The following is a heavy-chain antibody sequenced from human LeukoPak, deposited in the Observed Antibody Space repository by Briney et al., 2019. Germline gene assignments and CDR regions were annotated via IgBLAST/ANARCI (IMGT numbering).Heavy chain of an antibody. V-gene: IGHV3-53*01. CDR3: ARDGSGRGNWFDP. J-gene: IGHJ5*02. Sequence: GGSLRLSCAASGFTVSNKYMTWVRQAPGRGLEWVSLIYSDGRTYYADSVKGRCTISRDGSKNTLYLQMNSLRVEDTAVYYCARDGSGRGNWFDPWGQGTLVTVSS. CDR2: IYSDGRT. CDR1: GFTVSNKY. D-gene: IGHD3-10*01.